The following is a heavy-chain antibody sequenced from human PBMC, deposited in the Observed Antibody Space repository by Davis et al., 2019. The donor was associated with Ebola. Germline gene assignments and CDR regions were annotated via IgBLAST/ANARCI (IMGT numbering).Heavy chain of an antibody. CDR2: IYYSGST. CDR1: GGSISSYY. J-gene: IGHJ5*02. Sequence: SETLSLTCTVSGGSISSYYWSWIRQPPGKGLEWIGYIYYSGSTNYNPSLKSRVTMSVDTSRNQVSLKLSSVTAADTAVYYCARNGRGDYVGWFDPWGQGTLVTVSS. D-gene: IGHD4-23*01. V-gene: IGHV4-59*01. CDR3: ARNGRGDYVGWFDP.